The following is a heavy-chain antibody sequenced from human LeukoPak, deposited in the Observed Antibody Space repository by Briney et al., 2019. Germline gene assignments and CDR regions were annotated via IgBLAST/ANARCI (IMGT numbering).Heavy chain of an antibody. CDR1: GFTFSSYA. D-gene: IGHD6-19*01. Sequence: GGSLRLSCAASGFTFSSYAMSWVRQAPGKGLEWVSAISGSGGSTYYADSVKGRSTISRDNSKNTLYLQMNSLRAEDTAVYYCAKDTAVAGTWNWFDPWGQGTLVTVSS. CDR3: AKDTAVAGTWNWFDP. J-gene: IGHJ5*02. V-gene: IGHV3-23*01. CDR2: ISGSGGST.